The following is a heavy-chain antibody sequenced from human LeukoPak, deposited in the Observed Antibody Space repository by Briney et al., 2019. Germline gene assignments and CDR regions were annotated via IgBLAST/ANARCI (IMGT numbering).Heavy chain of an antibody. J-gene: IGHJ4*02. CDR1: GFTFTNHA. V-gene: IGHV3-23*01. CDR3: AKDSSDSGSYGAQPFDY. Sequence: GGSLRLSCAASGFTFTNHAMYWVRQAPGKGLEWVSAISGSGGSTYHADSVKGRFTISRDNSKNTLYLQMNSLRAEDTAVYYCAKDSSDSGSYGAQPFDYWGQGTLVTVSS. D-gene: IGHD3-10*01. CDR2: ISGSGGST.